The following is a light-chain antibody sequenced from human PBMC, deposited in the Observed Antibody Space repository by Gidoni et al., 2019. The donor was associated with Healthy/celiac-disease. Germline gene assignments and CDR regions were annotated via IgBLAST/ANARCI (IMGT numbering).Light chain of an antibody. CDR3: QQSYSTPPLT. J-gene: IGKJ4*01. V-gene: IGKV1-39*01. CDR1: QSISSY. CDR2: AAS. Sequence: DIPMTQSPSSLSASVGDRVTITCRASQSISSYLNWYQQKPGKAPKLLIYAASSLQSGVPSRFSGSGSGTDFTITISSLQPEDFATYYCQQSYSTPPLTFGGGTKVEIK.